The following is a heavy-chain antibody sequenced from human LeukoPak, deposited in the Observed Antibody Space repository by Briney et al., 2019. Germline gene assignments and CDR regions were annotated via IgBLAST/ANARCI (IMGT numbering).Heavy chain of an antibody. V-gene: IGHV4-59*01. J-gene: IGHJ5*02. CDR1: GGSISGYY. CDR3: VRKTVFGVILT. CDR2: IYYSGST. D-gene: IGHD3-3*01. Sequence: SETLSLTCTVSGGSISGYYWSWIRQPPGMGLEWIGYIYYSGSTNYNPSLKSRLAMSVDTFKNQFSLRLNSATAADTAVYYCVRKTVFGVILTWGQGTLVTVSS.